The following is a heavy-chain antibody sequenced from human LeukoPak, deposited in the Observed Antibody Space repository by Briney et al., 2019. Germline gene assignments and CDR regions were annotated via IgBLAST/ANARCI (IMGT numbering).Heavy chain of an antibody. D-gene: IGHD2-2*01. CDR1: GYTFTSYG. V-gene: IGHV1-18*01. CDR2: ISAYNGST. J-gene: IGHJ4*02. Sequence: ASVKVSCKASGYTFTSYGISWVRQPPGQGLEWMGWISAYNGSTNYAQKLQGRVTMTTDTSTSTAYMELRSLRSDDTAVYYCASVPPVPAAIWEFDYWGQGTLVTVSS. CDR3: ASVPPVPAAIWEFDY.